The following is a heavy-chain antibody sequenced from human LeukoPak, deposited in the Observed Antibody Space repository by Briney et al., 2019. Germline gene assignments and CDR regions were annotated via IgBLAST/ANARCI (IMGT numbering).Heavy chain of an antibody. CDR1: GGSISSYY. CDR2: IYYSGST. D-gene: IGHD3-9*01. Sequence: SETLSLTCTVSGGSISSYYWSWIRQPAGKGLEWIGYIYYSGSTYYNPSLKSRVTISVDTSKNQFSLKLSSVTAADTAVYYCARDLLDILTGSDAFDIWGQGTMATVSS. J-gene: IGHJ3*02. CDR3: ARDLLDILTGSDAFDI. V-gene: IGHV4-59*06.